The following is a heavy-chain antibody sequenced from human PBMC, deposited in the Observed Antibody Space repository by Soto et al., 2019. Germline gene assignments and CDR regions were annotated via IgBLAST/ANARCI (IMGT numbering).Heavy chain of an antibody. V-gene: IGHV6-1*01. Sequence: SQTLSLTCAISGDSVSSNSAAWNWIRQSPSRGLEWLGRTYYRSKWYNDYAVSVKSRITINPDTSKNQFSLKLSSVTAADTAVYYCARSDSSGYLFDYWGQGTLVTVSS. J-gene: IGHJ4*02. CDR1: GDSVSSNSAA. CDR3: ARSDSSGYLFDY. D-gene: IGHD3-22*01. CDR2: TYYRSKWYN.